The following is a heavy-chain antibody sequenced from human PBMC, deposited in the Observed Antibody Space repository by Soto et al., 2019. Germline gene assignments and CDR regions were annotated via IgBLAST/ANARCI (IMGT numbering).Heavy chain of an antibody. CDR2: IYYSGST. CDR1: GGSISSSSYY. CDR3: ARDDAFDI. J-gene: IGHJ3*02. Sequence: SETLSLTCTVSGGSISSSSYYWGWIRQPPGKGLEWIGSIYYSGSTYYNPSLKSRVTISVDTSKNQFSLKLSSVTAADTAVYYCARDDAFDIWGQGTMVTVSS. V-gene: IGHV4-39*07.